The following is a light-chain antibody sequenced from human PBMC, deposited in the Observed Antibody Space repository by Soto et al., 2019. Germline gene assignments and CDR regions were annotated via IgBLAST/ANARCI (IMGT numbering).Light chain of an antibody. CDR1: QGISSS. Sequence: IQMTPSPSSLSASVGDPVTITCRASQGISSSLAWYQQKAGKVPDLLIYAASTLPSGVPSHFRGSGSGTDFTLTISSLQPEEVATEYWQEYHSPPFTFGPGTRVEIK. CDR3: QEYHSPPFT. V-gene: IGKV1-27*01. CDR2: AAS. J-gene: IGKJ3*01.